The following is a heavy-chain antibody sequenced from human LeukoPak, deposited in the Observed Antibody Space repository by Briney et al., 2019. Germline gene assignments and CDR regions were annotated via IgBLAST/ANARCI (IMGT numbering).Heavy chain of an antibody. D-gene: IGHD4-17*01. Sequence: GESLEISCKGSGYSFTSYWIGWVRPMPGKGLGWMGIIYPGDSDTRYSPSFQGQVTISADKSISSAYLQWSSLKASDTAMYYCARVPATVTTVGAFDIWGQGTMVTVSS. CDR2: IYPGDSDT. CDR1: GYSFTSYW. CDR3: ARVPATVTTVGAFDI. J-gene: IGHJ3*02. V-gene: IGHV5-51*01.